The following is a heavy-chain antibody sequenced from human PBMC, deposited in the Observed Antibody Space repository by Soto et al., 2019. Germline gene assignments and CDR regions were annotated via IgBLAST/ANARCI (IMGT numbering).Heavy chain of an antibody. CDR3: ATRGAGDNWNYDYYGMDV. D-gene: IGHD1-20*01. CDR1: GYSFTSYW. J-gene: IGHJ6*02. CDR2: IDPSDSYT. V-gene: IGHV5-10-1*01. Sequence: GESLKISCKGSGYSFTSYWISWVRQMPGKGLEWMGRIDPSDSYTNYSPSFQGHVTISADKSISTAYLQWSSLKASDTAMYYCATRGAGDNWNYDYYGMDVWGQGTTVTVSS.